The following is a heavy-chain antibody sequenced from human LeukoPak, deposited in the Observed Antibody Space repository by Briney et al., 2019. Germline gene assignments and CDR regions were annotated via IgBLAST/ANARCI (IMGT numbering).Heavy chain of an antibody. CDR2: IIPNSGGT. CDR1: GYTFTDYY. D-gene: IGHD5-24*01. Sequence: ASVKVSCKSSGYTFTDYYLHWVRQAPGQGLEWVGCIIPNSGGTNYAQKFQGRVTMTRDTSISTAYMELSRLRSDDTAVYYCANDVEMATTDAFDIWGQGTMVTVSS. J-gene: IGHJ3*02. CDR3: ANDVEMATTDAFDI. V-gene: IGHV1-2*02.